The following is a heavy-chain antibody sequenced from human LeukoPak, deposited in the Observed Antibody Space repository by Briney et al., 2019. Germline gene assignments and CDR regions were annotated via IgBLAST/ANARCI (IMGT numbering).Heavy chain of an antibody. Sequence: GASVKVSCKASGYTFTSYYMHWVRQAPGQGLEWMGIINPSGGSTSYAQKFQGRVTMTRDTSTSTVYVELSSLRSEDTAVYYCAREIHRRAFDIWGQGTMVTVSS. D-gene: IGHD5-18*01. CDR1: GYTFTSYY. V-gene: IGHV1-46*01. CDR2: INPSGGST. J-gene: IGHJ3*02. CDR3: AREIHRRAFDI.